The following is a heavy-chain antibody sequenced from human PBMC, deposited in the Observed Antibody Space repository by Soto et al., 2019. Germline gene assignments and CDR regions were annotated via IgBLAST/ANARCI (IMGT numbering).Heavy chain of an antibody. CDR1: GGSISSGGYY. V-gene: IGHV4-31*01. D-gene: IGHD6-6*01. CDR2: NYYSGIT. J-gene: IGHJ6*02. Sequence: QVQLQESGPGLVKPSQTLSLTCTVSGGSISSGGYYWTWIRQHPGKGLEGIGYNYYSGITYYNPSLKSPVTISLDTSKNQFSLKLSSVTAAATAVYYCARGSSIAGLYYGMDVWGQGTTVTVSS. CDR3: ARGSSIAGLYYGMDV.